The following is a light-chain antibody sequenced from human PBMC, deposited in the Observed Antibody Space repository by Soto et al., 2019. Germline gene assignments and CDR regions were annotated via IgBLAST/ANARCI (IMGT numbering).Light chain of an antibody. CDR2: AAS. J-gene: IGKJ2*01. V-gene: IGKV1-39*01. CDR3: QQSYSTPPMYT. CDR1: QTIYSN. Sequence: DIQMTQSPSSLSASVGDRVTITCRASQTIYSNLNWYQQKPGKAPNLLIYAASSLESGVPARFSGSGSGTHFTLTITGLQPEDFATYYCQQSYSTPPMYTFGQGTKLEIK.